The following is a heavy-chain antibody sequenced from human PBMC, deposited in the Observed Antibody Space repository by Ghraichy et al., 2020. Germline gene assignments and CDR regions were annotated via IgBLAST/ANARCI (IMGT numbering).Heavy chain of an antibody. J-gene: IGHJ4*02. D-gene: IGHD6-19*01. Sequence: GGSLRLSCAASGFTFSSHWMTWVRQAPGKGLEWVAHIKQDGNEQDYVDSVKGRFIISRDNAKNSLYLQMNSLRAGDTAVYYCARDDGGWSFDYWGRGTLVTVSS. V-gene: IGHV3-7*03. CDR1: GFTFSSHW. CDR3: ARDDGGWSFDY. CDR2: IKQDGNEQ.